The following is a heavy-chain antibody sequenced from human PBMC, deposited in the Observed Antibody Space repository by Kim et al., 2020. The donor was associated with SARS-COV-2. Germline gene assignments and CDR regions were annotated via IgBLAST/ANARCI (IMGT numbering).Heavy chain of an antibody. CDR2: ISYDGSHK. D-gene: IGHD6-13*01. J-gene: IGHJ4*02. CDR1: GFTFSSYA. V-gene: IGHV3-30*04. Sequence: GGSLRLSCAASGFTFSSYAMHWVRHAPGKGLEWVAVISYDGSHKYYADSVKGRFTISRDNSKNTLYLQMNSLRAEDTAVYYCARAKLDYSSSWYEGIDYWGQGTLVTVSS. CDR3: ARAKLDYSSSWYEGIDY.